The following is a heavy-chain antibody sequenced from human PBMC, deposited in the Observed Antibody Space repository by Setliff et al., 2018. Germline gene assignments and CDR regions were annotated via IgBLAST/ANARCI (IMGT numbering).Heavy chain of an antibody. J-gene: IGHJ6*02. V-gene: IGHV3-7*01. CDR3: ARDHVYGSQYYYYYYGMDV. CDR2: IKQDGSEK. Sequence: LRLSCAASGFTFSRYWMSWVRQAPGKGLEWVANIKQDGSEKYYVDSVKGRFTISRDNAKNSLYLQMNSLRAEDTAVYYCARDHVYGSQYYYYYYGMDVWGQGTLVTVSS. CDR1: GFTFSRYW. D-gene: IGHD3-10*01.